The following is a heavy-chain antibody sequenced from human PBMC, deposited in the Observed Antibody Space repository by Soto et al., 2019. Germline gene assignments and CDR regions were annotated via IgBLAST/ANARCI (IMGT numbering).Heavy chain of an antibody. CDR3: ARDWSGSVPTRVDGMDV. J-gene: IGHJ6*02. Sequence: QVQLVQSGAEVKKPGASVKLCCKAPGYTFTSYGISWVRPAPGKGLAWMGWISAYNVNTNYAQTLQGRVTMTTDTSASTGYMELRSLRSDDTAVYYCARDWSGSVPTRVDGMDVWGQGATVPVSS. D-gene: IGHD3-3*01. CDR1: GYTFTSYG. CDR2: ISAYNVNT. V-gene: IGHV1-18*01.